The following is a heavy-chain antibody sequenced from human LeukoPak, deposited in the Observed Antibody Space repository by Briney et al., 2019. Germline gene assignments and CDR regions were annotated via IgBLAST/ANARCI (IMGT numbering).Heavy chain of an antibody. J-gene: IGHJ4*02. D-gene: IGHD3-22*01. Sequence: GGSLRLSCAASGFIFTDYWMNWVRQAPGRGLEWLASVKGDGSATSYVDSVKGRFTISRDNAKNSLYLQMNSLRAEDTAVYYCARADSTMVVWYFDYWGQGALVTVSS. V-gene: IGHV3-7*04. CDR2: VKGDGSAT. CDR1: GFIFTDYW. CDR3: ARADSTMVVWYFDY.